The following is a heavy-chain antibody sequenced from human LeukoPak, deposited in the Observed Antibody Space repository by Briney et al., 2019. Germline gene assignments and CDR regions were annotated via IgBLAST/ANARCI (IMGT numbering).Heavy chain of an antibody. CDR1: GGSISSGDYY. V-gene: IGHV4-30-4*01. J-gene: IGHJ4*02. Sequence: PSQTLSLTCTVSGGSISSGDYYWSWIRQPPGKGLEWIGYIYYSGSTYYNPSLKSRVTISVDTSKNQCSLKLSSVTAADTAVYYCARDVREVTTFDYWGQGTLVTVSS. CDR2: IYYSGST. CDR3: ARDVREVTTFDY. D-gene: IGHD4-17*01.